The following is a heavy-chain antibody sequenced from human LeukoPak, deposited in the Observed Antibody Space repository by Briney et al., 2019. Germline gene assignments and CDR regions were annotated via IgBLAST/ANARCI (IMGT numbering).Heavy chain of an antibody. CDR1: GYRFTSYW. J-gene: IGHJ5*02. D-gene: IGHD3-22*01. V-gene: IGHV5-51*01. Sequence: GGSPKISFKGSGYRFTSYWIGWVRQRPGKGVEWRGIIYHGEYDTRYSASFQGQVTNSADKSISTAYLQWSSLKASDTAMYSCASRGYYDTKLGNWFDPWGQGTLVTVSS. CDR2: IYHGEYDT. CDR3: ASRGYYDTKLGNWFDP.